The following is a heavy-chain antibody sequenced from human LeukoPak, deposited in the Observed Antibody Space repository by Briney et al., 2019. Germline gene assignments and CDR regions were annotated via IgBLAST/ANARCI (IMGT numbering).Heavy chain of an antibody. V-gene: IGHV3-23*01. J-gene: IGHJ5*02. Sequence: GGSLKLSCAASGITFSNYAMSWVRQAPGKGLEWLSIISASGGNANYADSVKGRFTISRDNSKNTLYLLMNSLRAEDTAVYYCSSTYGDSEFSWGQGTLVTVSS. CDR1: GITFSNYA. CDR3: SSTYGDSEFS. D-gene: IGHD4-17*01. CDR2: ISASGGNA.